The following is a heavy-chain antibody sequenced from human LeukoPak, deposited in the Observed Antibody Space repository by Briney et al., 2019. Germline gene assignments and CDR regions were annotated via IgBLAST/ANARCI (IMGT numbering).Heavy chain of an antibody. CDR1: GGSISSYY. V-gene: IGHV4-59*01. CDR3: ARTGEAGAPDL. Sequence: SETLSLTCTVSGGSISSYYWSWIRQPPGKGLEWIGYIYYSGSTNYNPSLKSRVTISVDTSKNQSSLKLSSVTAADTAVYYCARTGEAGAPDLWGRGTLVTVSS. CDR2: IYYSGST. J-gene: IGHJ2*01. D-gene: IGHD7-27*01.